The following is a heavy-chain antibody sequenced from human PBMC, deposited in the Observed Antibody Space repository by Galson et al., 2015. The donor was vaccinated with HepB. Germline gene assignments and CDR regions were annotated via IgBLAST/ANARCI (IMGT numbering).Heavy chain of an antibody. J-gene: IGHJ4*02. Sequence: SVKVSCKASGYIFTNYYMHWVRQAPGQGLEWMGIINPSGGSTTYAQKFQGRVTMTRDTSTSTVYMYLSSLRSEDTAVYYCARDLIGCIDFWGQGTPVTVSS. CDR1: GYIFTNYY. CDR3: ARDLIGCIDF. V-gene: IGHV1-46*01. D-gene: IGHD6-19*01. CDR2: INPSGGST.